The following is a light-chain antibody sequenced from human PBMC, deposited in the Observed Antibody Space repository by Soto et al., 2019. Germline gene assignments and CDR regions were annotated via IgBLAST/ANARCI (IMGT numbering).Light chain of an antibody. CDR2: GAS. V-gene: IGKV1-12*01. J-gene: IGKJ5*01. CDR3: QQRSSFPIT. Sequence: DIQMTQSPSSVSASVGDRVTITCRASQDIGSWLAWYQQKPGKAPDLLIYGASSLQSGVPSRFYGSGSGTAFTLTISSPQPEYFATYYCQQRSSFPITFGQGTRLEIK. CDR1: QDIGSW.